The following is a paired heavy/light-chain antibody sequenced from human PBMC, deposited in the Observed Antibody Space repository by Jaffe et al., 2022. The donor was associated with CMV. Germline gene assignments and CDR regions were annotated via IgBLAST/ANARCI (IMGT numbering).Light chain of an antibody. CDR2: GAS. CDR1: QSVSSSY. CDR3: QQYGSSPGFT. Sequence: EIVLTQSPGTLSLSPGERATLSCRASQSVSSSYLAWYQQKPGQAPRLLIYGASSRATGIPDRFSGSGSGTDFTLTISRLEPEDFAVYYCQQYGSSPGFTFGPGTKVDIK. J-gene: IGKJ3*01. V-gene: IGKV3-20*01.
Heavy chain of an antibody. Sequence: QVTLKESGPVLVKPTETLTLTCTVSGFSLSNARMGVSWIRQPPGKALEWLAHIFSNDEKSYSTSLKSRLTISKDTSKSQVVLTMTNMDPVDTATYYCARIQFYYDSSGYYLWAFDYWGQGTLVTVSS. V-gene: IGHV2-26*01. CDR1: GFSLSNARMG. J-gene: IGHJ4*02. D-gene: IGHD3-22*01. CDR3: ARIQFYYDSSGYYLWAFDY. CDR2: IFSNDEK.